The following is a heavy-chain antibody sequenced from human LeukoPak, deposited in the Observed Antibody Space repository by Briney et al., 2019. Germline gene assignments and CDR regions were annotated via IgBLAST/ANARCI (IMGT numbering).Heavy chain of an antibody. Sequence: LETLSLTCAVYGGSFSGYYWSWIRQPPGKGLEWIGEINHSGSTNYNPSLKSRVTISVDTSKNQFSLKLSSVTAADTAVYYCARAGPRVAARGWFDLWGQGTLVTVSS. CDR2: INHSGST. D-gene: IGHD2-15*01. V-gene: IGHV4-34*01. CDR3: ARAGPRVAARGWFDL. J-gene: IGHJ5*02. CDR1: GGSFSGYY.